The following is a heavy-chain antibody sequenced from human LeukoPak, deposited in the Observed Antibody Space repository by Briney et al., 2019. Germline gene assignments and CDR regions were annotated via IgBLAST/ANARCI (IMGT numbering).Heavy chain of an antibody. CDR1: GYTFTGYY. CDR2: INPNSGGT. D-gene: IGHD3-3*01. Sequence: ASVKVSCKASGYTFTGYYMHWVRQAPGQGLEWMGWINPNSGGTNYAQKFQGRVTMTRDTSISTAYMELSRLRSDDTAVYYCARREAGYYDFWSGYYYGWFDPWGQGTLVTVSS. V-gene: IGHV1-2*02. J-gene: IGHJ5*02. CDR3: ARREAGYYDFWSGYYYGWFDP.